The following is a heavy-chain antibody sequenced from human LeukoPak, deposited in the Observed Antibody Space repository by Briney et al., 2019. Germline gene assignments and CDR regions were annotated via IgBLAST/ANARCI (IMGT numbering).Heavy chain of an antibody. Sequence: ASVKVSCKASGYTFTGYYMHWVRQAPGQGLEWMGRINPNSGGTNYAQKFQGRVTMTRDTSISTASMELSRLRSDDTAVYYCARSPSIPTIVVVVAATDDWFDPWGQGTLVTVSS. CDR1: GYTFTGYY. J-gene: IGHJ5*02. CDR2: INPNSGGT. D-gene: IGHD2-15*01. V-gene: IGHV1-2*06. CDR3: ARSPSIPTIVVVVAATDDWFDP.